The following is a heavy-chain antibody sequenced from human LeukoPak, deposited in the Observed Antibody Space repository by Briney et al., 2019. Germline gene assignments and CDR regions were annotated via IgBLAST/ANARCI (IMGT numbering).Heavy chain of an antibody. CDR2: IYPGDSDT. Sequence: GESLKISCKGSGYSFTSYWIGWVRQMPGKGLEWMGIIYPGDSDTRYSPSFQGQVTISADKSISTAYLQWSSLKASDTAMYYCARQMGYYYGSGSSTDYWGQGTLVTVSS. D-gene: IGHD3-10*01. CDR1: GYSFTSYW. CDR3: ARQMGYYYGSGSSTDY. J-gene: IGHJ4*02. V-gene: IGHV5-51*01.